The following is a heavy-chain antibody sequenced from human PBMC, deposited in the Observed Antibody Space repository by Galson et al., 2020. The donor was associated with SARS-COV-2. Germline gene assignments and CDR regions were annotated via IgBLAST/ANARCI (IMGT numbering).Heavy chain of an antibody. D-gene: IGHD4-17*01. CDR2: MRPGGSDS. CDR1: GYSFTTYY. Sequence: KVSCKGSGYSFTTYYIVWVRQMPGKGLEWVGMMRPGGSDSKYSPTFQGQVTMSADKSTRTAYLQWSSLKASDTAIYYCARPYGDTSAFDVWGQGTMVTVSS. V-gene: IGHV5-51*01. CDR3: ARPYGDTSAFDV. J-gene: IGHJ3*01.